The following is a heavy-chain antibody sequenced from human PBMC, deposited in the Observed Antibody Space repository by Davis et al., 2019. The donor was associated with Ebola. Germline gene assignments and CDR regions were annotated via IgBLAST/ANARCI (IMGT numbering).Heavy chain of an antibody. CDR1: GFTVSSNY. Sequence: GESLKISCAASGFTVSSNYMSWVRQAPGKGLEWVSVIYSGGSTYYADSVKGRFTISRDNSKNTLYLQMNSLRAEDTAVYYCAIEWFGEFFGYWGQGTLVTVSS. V-gene: IGHV3-66*01. D-gene: IGHD3-10*01. CDR3: AIEWFGEFFGY. J-gene: IGHJ4*02. CDR2: IYSGGST.